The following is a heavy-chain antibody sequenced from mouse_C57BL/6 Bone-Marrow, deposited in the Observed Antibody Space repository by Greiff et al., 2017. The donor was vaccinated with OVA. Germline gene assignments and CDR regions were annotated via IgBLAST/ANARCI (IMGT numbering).Heavy chain of an antibody. CDR1: GYTFTSYW. Sequence: QVQLQQPGAELVKPGASVKVSCKASGYTFTSYWMHWVKQRPGQGLEWIGRIHPSDGDTNYNQKFKGKATLTEDKSSSTAYMQLSSLTSEDSAVYYCAQLTGTAYWGQGTLVTVSA. J-gene: IGHJ3*01. CDR3: AQLTGTAY. D-gene: IGHD4-1*01. CDR2: IHPSDGDT. V-gene: IGHV1-74*01.